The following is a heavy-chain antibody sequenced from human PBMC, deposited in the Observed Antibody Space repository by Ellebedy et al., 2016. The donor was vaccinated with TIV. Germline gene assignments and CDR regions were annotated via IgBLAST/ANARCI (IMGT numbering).Heavy chain of an antibody. CDR2: ISAGGGNT. D-gene: IGHD6-13*01. V-gene: IGHV3-23*01. CDR3: AKDAYSSTWSTVFDI. J-gene: IGHJ4*02. Sequence: PGGSLRLSCAASRFTFDIYAMTWVRQAPGKGLEWVSSISAGGGNTYYTDSVKGRFTISRDNSKNTLYLEMNSLRAEDTAVYYCAKDAYSSTWSTVFDIWGQGTLVTVSS. CDR1: RFTFDIYA.